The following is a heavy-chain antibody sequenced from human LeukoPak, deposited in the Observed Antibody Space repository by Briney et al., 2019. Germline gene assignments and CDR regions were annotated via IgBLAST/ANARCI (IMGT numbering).Heavy chain of an antibody. Sequence: SETLSLTCTVSGYSISSGYYWGWIRPPPGKGLEWIGSIYHSGSTYYNPSLKSRVTISVDTSKNQFSLKLSSVTAADTAVYYCARDGFGAFDIRGQGTMVTVSS. D-gene: IGHD2-2*03. CDR2: IYHSGST. CDR1: GYSISSGYY. J-gene: IGHJ3*02. V-gene: IGHV4-38-2*02. CDR3: ARDGFGAFDI.